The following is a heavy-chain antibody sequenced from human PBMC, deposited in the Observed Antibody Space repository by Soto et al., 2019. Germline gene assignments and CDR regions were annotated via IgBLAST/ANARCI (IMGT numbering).Heavy chain of an antibody. Sequence: PGGSLRLSCAASGFTFSSYAMSWVRQAPGKGLEWVSAISGSGGSTYYADSVKGRFTISRDNSKNTLYLQMNSLRAEDTAVYYCAKDRRGYYYDSSGYYWPYAFDIWGQGTMVTVSS. CDR3: AKDRRGYYYDSSGYYWPYAFDI. CDR1: GFTFSSYA. J-gene: IGHJ3*02. CDR2: ISGSGGST. D-gene: IGHD3-22*01. V-gene: IGHV3-23*01.